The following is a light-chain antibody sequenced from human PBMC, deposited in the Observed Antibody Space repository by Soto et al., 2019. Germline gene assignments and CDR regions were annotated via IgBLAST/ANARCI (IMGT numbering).Light chain of an antibody. CDR2: GAS. V-gene: IGKV3D-20*02. J-gene: IGKJ2*01. CDR1: QVIGSRY. CDR3: QQRSNWPLYT. Sequence: EIVMTQSPGTLSLSPGERATISCRASQVIGSRYLAWYHQKSGQAPRLLIYGASSRATGIPDRFSGSGSGTDFTLTISSLEPEDFAVYYCQQRSNWPLYTSGQGTKVDIK.